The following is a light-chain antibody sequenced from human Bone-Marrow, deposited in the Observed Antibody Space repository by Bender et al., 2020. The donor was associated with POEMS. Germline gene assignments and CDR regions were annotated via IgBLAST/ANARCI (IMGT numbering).Light chain of an antibody. Sequence: QSALTQPASVSGSPGQSITISCTGTSSDVATYNLVSWYQHHPAKAPKLMIYEAIKRPSGVSNRFSGSKSGSTASLTISGLQAEDEGDYYCQSYDNSLGGWVFGGGTKLTVL. CDR3: QSYDNSLGGWV. V-gene: IGLV2-14*02. CDR2: EAI. CDR1: SSDVATYNL. J-gene: IGLJ3*02.